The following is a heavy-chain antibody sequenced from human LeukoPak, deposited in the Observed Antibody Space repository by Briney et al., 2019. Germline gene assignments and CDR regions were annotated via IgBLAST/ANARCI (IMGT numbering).Heavy chain of an antibody. J-gene: IGHJ4*02. D-gene: IGHD3-3*01. Sequence: PGGSLRLSCAASGFTFSSYAMSWVRQAPGKGLEWVSAISGSGGSTYYADSVKGRFTISRDNSKNTLYLQMNSLRAEDTAVYYCARGIWSRTVSSYYLDYWGQGTLVTVSS. CDR1: GFTFSSYA. V-gene: IGHV3-23*01. CDR2: ISGSGGST. CDR3: ARGIWSRTVSSYYLDY.